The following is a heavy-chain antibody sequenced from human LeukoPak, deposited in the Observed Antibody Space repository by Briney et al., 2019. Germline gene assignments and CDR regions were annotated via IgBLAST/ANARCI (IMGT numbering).Heavy chain of an antibody. CDR2: IIPIFGTA. CDR3: ARAPYYYDSSGYYYEAFDI. J-gene: IGHJ3*02. V-gene: IGHV1-69*05. D-gene: IGHD3-22*01. Sequence: ASVKVSCKASGGTFSSYAISWVRQAPGQGLEWMGGIIPIFGTANYAQKFQGRVTITTDESTSTACMELSSLRSEDTAVYYCARAPYYYDSSGYYYEAFDIWGQGTMVTVSS. CDR1: GGTFSSYA.